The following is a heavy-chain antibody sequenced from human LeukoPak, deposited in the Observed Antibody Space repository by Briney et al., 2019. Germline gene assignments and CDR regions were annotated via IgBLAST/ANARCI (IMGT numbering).Heavy chain of an antibody. V-gene: IGHV4-30-4*01. CDR3: ARGFYYGSTLRGMDV. D-gene: IGHD3-22*01. CDR2: IYYSGST. J-gene: IGHJ6*02. Sequence: SQTLSLTCTVSGGSISSGDYYWSWIRQPPGKGLEWIGYIYYSGSTYYNPSLKSRVTISVDTSKNQFSLKLSSVTAADTAVYYCARGFYYGSTLRGMDVWGQGTTVTVSS. CDR1: GGSISSGDYY.